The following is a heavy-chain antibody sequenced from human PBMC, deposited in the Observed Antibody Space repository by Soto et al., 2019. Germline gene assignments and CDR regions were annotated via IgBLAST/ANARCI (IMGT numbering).Heavy chain of an antibody. CDR3: ARDSRAINYGGNSVWVYYYYGMDV. J-gene: IGHJ6*02. CDR2: IIPIFGTA. D-gene: IGHD4-17*01. Sequence: GASVKVSCKASGCTFSSYAISWVRQAPGQGLEWMGGIIPIFGTANYAQKFQGRVTITADESTSTAYMELSSLRSEDTAVYYCARDSRAINYGGNSVWVYYYYGMDVWGQGTTVTVSS. V-gene: IGHV1-69*13. CDR1: GCTFSSYA.